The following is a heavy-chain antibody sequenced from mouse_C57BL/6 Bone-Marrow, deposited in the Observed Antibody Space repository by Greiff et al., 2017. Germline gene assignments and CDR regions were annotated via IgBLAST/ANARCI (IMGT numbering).Heavy chain of an antibody. CDR3: ARSGYYGSRDY. Sequence: QVQLQQPGAELVKPGASVKLSCKASGYTFTSYWMHWVKQRPGQGLEWIGMIHPNSSSTNYNEKFKSKATLTVDKAPSTAYMQLSSLTSEDSAVYYCARSGYYGSRDYWGQGTTLTVSS. D-gene: IGHD1-1*01. J-gene: IGHJ2*01. CDR2: IHPNSSST. V-gene: IGHV1-64*01. CDR1: GYTFTSYW.